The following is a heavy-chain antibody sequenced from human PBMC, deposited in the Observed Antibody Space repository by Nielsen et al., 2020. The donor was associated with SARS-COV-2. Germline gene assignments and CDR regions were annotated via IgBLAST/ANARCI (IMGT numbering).Heavy chain of an antibody. CDR2: IYYSGST. Sequence: WIRQPPGKGLEWIGYIYYSGSTYYNPSLKSRVTISVDTSKNQFSLKLSSVTAADTAVYYCARHNRGEYNSSPIDYWGQGTLVTVSS. CDR3: ARHNRGEYNSSPIDY. J-gene: IGHJ4*02. V-gene: IGHV4-39*01. D-gene: IGHD6-6*01.